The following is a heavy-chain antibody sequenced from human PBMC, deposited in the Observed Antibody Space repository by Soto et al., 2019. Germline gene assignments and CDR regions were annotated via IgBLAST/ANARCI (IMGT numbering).Heavy chain of an antibody. Sequence: QVQLVESGGGVVQPGRSLRLSCAASGFTFSTHAMHWVRQAPGKGLECVAIVSFDGSNKYYADSVKGRFTISRDNSMNTLYLQMSGLTPEDTAVYYCASDQTGITTAGGGRIDHWGQGTLVTVSS. CDR2: VSFDGSNK. D-gene: IGHD6-13*01. CDR3: ASDQTGITTAGGGRIDH. CDR1: GFTFSTHA. J-gene: IGHJ4*02. V-gene: IGHV3-30-3*01.